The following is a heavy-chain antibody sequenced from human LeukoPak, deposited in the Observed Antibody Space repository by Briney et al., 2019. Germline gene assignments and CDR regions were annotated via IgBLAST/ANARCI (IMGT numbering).Heavy chain of an antibody. CDR3: AREDAYSYGLERDYYYGMDV. CDR2: ISSSSSYI. CDR1: GFTFSSYS. J-gene: IGHJ6*04. V-gene: IGHV3-21*01. Sequence: GGSLRLSCAASGFTFSSYSMNWVRQAPGNGLEWVSSISSSSSYIYYADSVKGRFTISRDHAKNSLYLQMNSLRAEDTAVYYCAREDAYSYGLERDYYYGMDVWGKGTTVTVSS. D-gene: IGHD5-18*01.